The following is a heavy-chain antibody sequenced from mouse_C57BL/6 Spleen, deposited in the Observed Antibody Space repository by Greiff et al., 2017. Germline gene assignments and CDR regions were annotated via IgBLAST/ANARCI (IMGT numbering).Heavy chain of an antibody. V-gene: IGHV3-6*01. Sequence: EVKLLESGPGLVKPSQSLSLTCSVTGYSITSGYYWNWIRQFPGNKLEWMGYISYDGSNNYNPSLKNRISITRDTSKNQFFLKLNSVTTEDTATYYCAIYDGYPRFAYWGQGTLVTVSA. J-gene: IGHJ3*01. CDR1: GYSITSGYY. CDR2: ISYDGSN. D-gene: IGHD2-3*01. CDR3: AIYDGYPRFAY.